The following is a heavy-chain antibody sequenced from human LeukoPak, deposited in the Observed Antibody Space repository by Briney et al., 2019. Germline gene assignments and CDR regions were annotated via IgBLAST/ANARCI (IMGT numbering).Heavy chain of an antibody. J-gene: IGHJ5*02. V-gene: IGHV3-9*03. CDR3: AKDKGWYSSSWGLEFDP. D-gene: IGHD6-13*01. CDR1: GGSISSYY. Sequence: LSLTCTVSGGSISSYYWSWIRQPPGKGLEWVSGISWNSGSIGYADSVKGRFTISRDNAKNSLYLQMNSLRAGDMALYYCAKDKGWYSSSWGLEFDPWGQGTLVTVSS. CDR2: ISWNSGSI.